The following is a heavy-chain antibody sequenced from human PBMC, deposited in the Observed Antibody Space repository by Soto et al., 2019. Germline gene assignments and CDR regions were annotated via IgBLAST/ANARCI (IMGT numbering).Heavy chain of an antibody. J-gene: IGHJ4*02. CDR2: IVVGSGNT. CDR3: AAGYYYGSGSSLFDY. V-gene: IGHV1-58*01. CDR1: GFTFTSSA. Sequence: ASVKVSCKASGFTFTSSAVQWVRQARGQRLEWIGWIVVGSGNTNYAQKFQERVTITRDMSTSTAYMELSSLRSEDTAVYYCAAGYYYGSGSSLFDYWGQGTLVTVSS. D-gene: IGHD3-10*01.